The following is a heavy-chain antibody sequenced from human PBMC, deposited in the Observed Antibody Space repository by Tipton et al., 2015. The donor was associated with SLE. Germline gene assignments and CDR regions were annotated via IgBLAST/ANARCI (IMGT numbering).Heavy chain of an antibody. CDR3: ARSLWLPGGYYYYGMDV. CDR2: IYYSGST. D-gene: IGHD3-9*01. CDR1: GGSISSYY. Sequence: TLSLTCTVSGGSISSYYWSWIRQPPGKGLEWIGYIYYSGSTNYNPSLKSRVTISVDTSKNQFSLKLSSVTAADTAVYYCARSLWLPGGYYYYGMDVWGQGTTVTVSS. J-gene: IGHJ6*02. V-gene: IGHV4-59*01.